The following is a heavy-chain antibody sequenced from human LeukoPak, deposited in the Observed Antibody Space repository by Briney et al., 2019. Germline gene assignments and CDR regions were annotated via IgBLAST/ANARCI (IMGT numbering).Heavy chain of an antibody. D-gene: IGHD3-9*01. CDR1: GGSISSGSYY. Sequence: PSETLSLTCTVSGGSISSGSYYWSWIRQPAGKGLEWIGRIYTSGSTNYNPSLKSRVTISVDTSKNQFSLKLSSVTAADTAVYYCARDLKNWGQGTLVTVSS. CDR2: IYTSGST. CDR3: ARDLKN. V-gene: IGHV4-61*02. J-gene: IGHJ4*02.